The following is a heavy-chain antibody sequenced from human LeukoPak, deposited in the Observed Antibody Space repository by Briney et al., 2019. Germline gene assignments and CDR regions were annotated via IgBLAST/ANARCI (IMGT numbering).Heavy chain of an antibody. CDR2: ISASNGNT. Sequence: GASVKLSCEASGYTFTSYGISWVRQAPGQGLEWIASISASNGNTNYAETLQGRVTMSTDTSTNTPYMQLCSLRSDDTAVYYCGSFKFLTYYFDYWGQGNLVTVSS. V-gene: IGHV1-18*01. CDR3: GSFKFLTYYFDY. CDR1: GYTFTSYG. D-gene: IGHD2-21*01. J-gene: IGHJ4*02.